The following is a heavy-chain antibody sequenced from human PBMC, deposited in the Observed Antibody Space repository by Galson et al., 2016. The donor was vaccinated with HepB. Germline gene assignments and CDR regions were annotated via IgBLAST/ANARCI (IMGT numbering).Heavy chain of an antibody. D-gene: IGHD4-11*01. V-gene: IGHV3-53*01. J-gene: IGHJ5*02. Sequence: SLRLSCAASGFLASSSFMSWVRQTPGTGLEWVTVMYPRGDTPYSDSVRGRFTISRDNSRRSMSLQMTNLRVGDTAVYFCARWTAYCPRPGCPRDHDYFDPWGQGILVTVSS. CDR2: MYPRGDT. CDR1: GFLASSSF. CDR3: ARWTAYCPRPGCPRDHDYFDP.